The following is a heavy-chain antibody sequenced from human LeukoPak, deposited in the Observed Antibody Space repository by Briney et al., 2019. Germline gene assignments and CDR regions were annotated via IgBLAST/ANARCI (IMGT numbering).Heavy chain of an antibody. V-gene: IGHV3-23*01. J-gene: IGHJ6*02. D-gene: IGHD2-2*02. CDR3: AKDWPTYCSSTSCYTFYYYYGMDV. CDR1: GFTFSSYA. CDR2: ISGSGGST. Sequence: GGSLRLSCAASGFTFSSYAMSWVRQAPGKGLEWVSAISGSGGSTYYADSVKGRFTISRDNSKNTLYLQMNSLRAEDTAVYYCAKDWPTYCSSTSCYTFYYYYGMDVWGQGTTVTVSS.